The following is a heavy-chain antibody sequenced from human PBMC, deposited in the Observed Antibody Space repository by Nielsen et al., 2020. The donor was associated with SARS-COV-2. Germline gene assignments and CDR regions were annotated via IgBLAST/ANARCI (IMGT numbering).Heavy chain of an antibody. CDR3: AKTLGATAD. CDR2: ISGGTDST. D-gene: IGHD1-26*01. J-gene: IGHJ4*02. Sequence: GESLKISCAASGFTFSSSAMSWVRQAPGKGLEWVSSISGGTDSTYYADSVKGRFTISRDNSKNTLYLQMNSLRAEDTAVYYCAKTLGATADWGQGTLVTVSS. V-gene: IGHV3-23*01. CDR1: GFTFSSSA.